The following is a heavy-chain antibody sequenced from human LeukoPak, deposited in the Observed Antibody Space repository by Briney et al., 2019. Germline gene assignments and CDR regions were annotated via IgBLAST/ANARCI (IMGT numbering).Heavy chain of an antibody. Sequence: ASVKVSCKASGYTFTSYDINWVRQATGQGLEWMGWMNPNSGNTGYAQKFQGRVTMTRNTSISTAYMELSSLRSEDTAVYYCARGYPPSYYYGMDVWGQGTTVTVSS. J-gene: IGHJ6*02. CDR2: MNPNSGNT. CDR3: ARGYPPSYYYGMDV. V-gene: IGHV1-8*01. D-gene: IGHD2-2*01. CDR1: GYTFTSYD.